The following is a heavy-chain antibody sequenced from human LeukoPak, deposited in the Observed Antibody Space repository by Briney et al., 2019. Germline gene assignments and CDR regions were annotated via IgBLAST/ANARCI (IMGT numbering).Heavy chain of an antibody. Sequence: KAGGSLRLSCAASGFTFSSYSMNWVRQAPGKGLEWVSSISSSSSYIYYADSVKGRFTISRDNAKNSLYLQMNSLRAEDTAVYYCAREAPTPTIFGVATNYYMDVWGKGTTVTVSS. V-gene: IGHV3-21*01. CDR1: GFTFSSYS. J-gene: IGHJ6*03. D-gene: IGHD3-3*01. CDR2: ISSSSSYI. CDR3: AREAPTPTIFGVATNYYMDV.